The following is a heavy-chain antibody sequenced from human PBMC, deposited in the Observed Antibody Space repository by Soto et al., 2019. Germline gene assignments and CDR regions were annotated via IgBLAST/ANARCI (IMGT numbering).Heavy chain of an antibody. Sequence: QVQLQQSGPGLVKPSQTLPLTCAISGDSVSTNTATWDWIRQSPSSGLEWLGRTYYRSKWYNDYAVSVKSRITINPDTSNNQLSLQLNSVTPDDTSVYYCARLIGNSGLDSWGQGTLVTVSS. CDR3: ARLIGNSGLDS. CDR2: TYYRSKWYN. D-gene: IGHD2-8*01. CDR1: GDSVSTNTAT. J-gene: IGHJ5*01. V-gene: IGHV6-1*01.